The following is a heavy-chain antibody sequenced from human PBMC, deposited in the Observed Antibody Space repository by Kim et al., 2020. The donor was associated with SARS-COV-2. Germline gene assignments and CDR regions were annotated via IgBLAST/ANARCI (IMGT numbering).Heavy chain of an antibody. J-gene: IGHJ2*01. CDR1: GFTFSSYD. Sequence: GGSLRLSCAASGFTFSSYDMHWVRQATGKGLEWVSAIGTAGDTYYPGSVKGRFTISRENAKNSLYLQMNSLRAGDTAVYYCARAGYCSGGSCTSFDLWGRGTLVTVSS. CDR2: IGTAGDT. D-gene: IGHD2-15*01. V-gene: IGHV3-13*01. CDR3: ARAGYCSGGSCTSFDL.